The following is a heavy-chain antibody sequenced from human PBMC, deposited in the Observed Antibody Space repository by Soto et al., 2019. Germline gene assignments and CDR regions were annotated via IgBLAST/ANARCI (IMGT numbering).Heavy chain of an antibody. CDR2: ISGSGGST. J-gene: IGHJ4*02. CDR1: GFTFSSYA. D-gene: IGHD6-25*01. Sequence: EVQLLESGGGLVQPGGSLRLSCAASGFTFSSYAMSWVRQAPGKGLEWVSAISGSGGSTYYAEYVKGRFTLSRDNSKNQLYLQMNRLRAEDTAVYYCARAQRWVYYFDYWGQGTLVTVSS. CDR3: ARAQRWVYYFDY. V-gene: IGHV3-23*01.